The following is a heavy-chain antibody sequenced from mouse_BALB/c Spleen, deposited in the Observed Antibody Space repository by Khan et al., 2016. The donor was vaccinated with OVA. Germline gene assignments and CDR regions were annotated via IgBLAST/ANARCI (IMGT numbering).Heavy chain of an antibody. Sequence: EVQLLETGGGLVQPGGSRKLSCAASGFTFSDYGMAWVRQAPGKGLEWVAFISNLAYSIYYADTVTGRFTISRENAKNTLYLEMSSLRSEDTAMYYCARKGGGYGAMDYWGQGTSVTVSS. D-gene: IGHD2-2*01. CDR2: ISNLAYSI. V-gene: IGHV5-15*02. CDR1: GFTFSDYG. CDR3: ARKGGGYGAMDY. J-gene: IGHJ4*01.